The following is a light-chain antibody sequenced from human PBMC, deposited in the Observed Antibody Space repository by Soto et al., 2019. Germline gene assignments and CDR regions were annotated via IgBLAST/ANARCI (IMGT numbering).Light chain of an antibody. CDR3: SSYTSSSTVV. V-gene: IGLV2-14*01. CDR2: EVS. Sequence: QSVLTHPASVSGSPGQSITISCTGTSSDIGGYKYVSWYQQHPGKAPKLMIFEVSNRPSGVSNRFSGSKSGNTASLTISGLQAEDEADYYCSSYTSSSTVVFGGGTKVTVL. CDR1: SSDIGGYKY. J-gene: IGLJ2*01.